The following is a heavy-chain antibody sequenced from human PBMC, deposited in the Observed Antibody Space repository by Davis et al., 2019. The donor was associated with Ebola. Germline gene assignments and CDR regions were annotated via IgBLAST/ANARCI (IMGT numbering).Heavy chain of an antibody. CDR2: INPSGGST. Sequence: ASVKVSCKASGYTFTSYYMHWVRQAPGQGLEWMGIINPSGGSTSYAQKFQGRVTMTRDTSTSTVYMELSSLRAEDTAVYYCAKDPGLGQWLYWIWSLDPWGQGTLVTVSS. CDR1: GYTFTSYY. CDR3: AKDPGLGQWLYWIWSLDP. V-gene: IGHV1-46*01. D-gene: IGHD6-19*01. J-gene: IGHJ5*02.